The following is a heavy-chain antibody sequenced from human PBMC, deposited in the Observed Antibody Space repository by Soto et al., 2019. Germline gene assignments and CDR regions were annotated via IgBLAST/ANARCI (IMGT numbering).Heavy chain of an antibody. V-gene: IGHV3-23*01. CDR1: GFTFGSYA. J-gene: IGHJ5*02. CDR3: AKGPKSTVRFNWFDP. D-gene: IGHD2-8*02. Sequence: EMQLSESGGGLVQPGGSLRLSCAASGFTFGSYAMSWVRQAPGKGLEWVSAISGGGSGTYYADSVKGRFTISRDNSKKTLFLQMNSLRVEDTAIYYCAKGPKSTVRFNWFDPWGQGTLVTVSS. CDR2: ISGGGSGT.